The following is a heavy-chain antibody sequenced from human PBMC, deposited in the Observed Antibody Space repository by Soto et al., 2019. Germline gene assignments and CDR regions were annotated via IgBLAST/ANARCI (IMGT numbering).Heavy chain of an antibody. V-gene: IGHV4-61*01. J-gene: IGHJ6*02. Sequence: SETLSLTCTVSGGSVSSGTYYWSWIRQPPGKGLEWIGYIYNSGSTNYNPSLKSRVTISVDTSKNQFSLKLSSVTAADTAVYYCARVTVTSSYGTDVWGQGTTVTVS. D-gene: IGHD4-17*01. CDR3: ARVTVTSSYGTDV. CDR2: IYNSGST. CDR1: GGSVSSGTYY.